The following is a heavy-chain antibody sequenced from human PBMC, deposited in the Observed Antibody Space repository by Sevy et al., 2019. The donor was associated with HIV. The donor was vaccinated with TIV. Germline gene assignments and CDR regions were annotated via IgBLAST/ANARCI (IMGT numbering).Heavy chain of an antibody. CDR2: ISFDGDNK. CDR1: GFSFSRYG. V-gene: IGHV3-30*18. CDR3: AKGLSSIYPYSMDV. Sequence: GGSLRLSCEASGFSFSRYGMHWVRQVAGKGLEWAAVISFDGDNKYYSDSVRGRFAISRDNSENTMHLQMNNLRLDDTAVYYCAKGLSSIYPYSMDVWGQGTTVTVSS. D-gene: IGHD3-16*01. J-gene: IGHJ6*02.